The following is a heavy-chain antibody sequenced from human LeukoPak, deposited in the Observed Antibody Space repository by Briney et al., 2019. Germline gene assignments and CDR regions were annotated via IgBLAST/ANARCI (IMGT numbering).Heavy chain of an antibody. CDR3: ARLNKPGWFDP. V-gene: IGHV4-34*01. J-gene: IGHJ5*02. D-gene: IGHD1-14*01. CDR2: INHSGST. Sequence: SETLSLTCAVYGGSFSGYYWSWIRQPPGKGLEWIGEINHSGSTNYNPSLKSRVTISVDTSKNQFSLKLISVTAADTAVYYCARLNKPGWFDPWGQGTLVTVSS. CDR1: GGSFSGYY.